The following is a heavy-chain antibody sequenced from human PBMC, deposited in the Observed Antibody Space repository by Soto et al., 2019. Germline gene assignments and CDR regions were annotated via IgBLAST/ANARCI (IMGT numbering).Heavy chain of an antibody. V-gene: IGHV4-31*03. CDR1: GGSINSGAYH. Sequence: QVQLQESGPRLVKPSQDLSLTCTVSGGSINSGAYHWSWVRQHPGKGLEWIGAISYRGTTYSNPSLQSRMTMPVDPSKTQLSLKLSSVTAADTAVYYCARMSATGTRWFDPWGPGTLVTVSS. D-gene: IGHD1-1*01. CDR2: ISYRGTT. CDR3: ARMSATGTRWFDP. J-gene: IGHJ5*02.